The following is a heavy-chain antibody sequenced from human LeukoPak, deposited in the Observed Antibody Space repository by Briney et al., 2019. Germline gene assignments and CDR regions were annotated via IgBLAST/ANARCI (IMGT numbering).Heavy chain of an antibody. D-gene: IGHD3-10*01. CDR2: IYYSGST. Sequence: SETLSLTCIVSGGSISNYYWSWIRQPPGKGLEWIGYIYYSGSTNYNPSLKSRVTISVDTSKNQFSLKLSSVTAADTAVYYCARRQGGVRLLLWFGELLRVPNWFDPWGQGTLVTVSS. J-gene: IGHJ5*02. CDR1: GGSISNYY. CDR3: ARRQGGVRLLLWFGELLRVPNWFDP. V-gene: IGHV4-59*12.